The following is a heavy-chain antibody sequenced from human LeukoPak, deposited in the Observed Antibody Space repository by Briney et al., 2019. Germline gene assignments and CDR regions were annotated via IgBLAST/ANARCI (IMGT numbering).Heavy chain of an antibody. CDR1: GYSISSGYY. CDR3: ARDQPYTDV. J-gene: IGHJ6*03. Sequence: PSETLSLTCTVSGYSISSGYYWGWIRQPPGKGLEWIGSIYHSGSTYYNPSLKSRVTISVDTSKNQFSLKLSSVTAADTAVYYCARDQPYTDVRGKGTTVTVSS. V-gene: IGHV4-38-2*02. CDR2: IYHSGST.